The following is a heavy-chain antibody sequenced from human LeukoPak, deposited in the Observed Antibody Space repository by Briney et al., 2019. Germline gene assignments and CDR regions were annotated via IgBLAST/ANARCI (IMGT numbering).Heavy chain of an antibody. CDR1: GGPISSSSYY. D-gene: IGHD1-26*01. CDR3: ASPSGSYDNWFDP. J-gene: IGHJ5*02. Sequence: SETLSLTCTVSGGPISSSSYYWGWIRQPPGKGLEWIGSIYYSGSTYYNPSLKSRVTISVDTSKNQFSLKLSSVTAADTAVYYCASPSGSYDNWFDPWGQGTLVTVSS. V-gene: IGHV4-39*01. CDR2: IYYSGST.